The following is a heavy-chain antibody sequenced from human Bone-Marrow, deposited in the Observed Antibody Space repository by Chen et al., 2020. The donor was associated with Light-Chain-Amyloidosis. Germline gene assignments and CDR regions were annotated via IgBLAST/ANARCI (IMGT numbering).Heavy chain of an antibody. CDR1: GFTSSDYW. D-gene: IGHD3-3*01. Sequence: DVRLVESGGGLVQPGGSLRLSCAASGFTSSDYWMSWVRQSPGKGPEWVANVRQDVSEKDYAASGKGRFTISRDDAKNSVYLQMNNLRAEDTAVYYCARDRTLFGVAQYYFDYWGQGTRVTVSS. CDR3: ARDRTLFGVAQYYFDY. CDR2: VRQDVSEK. V-gene: IGHV3-7*03. J-gene: IGHJ4*02.